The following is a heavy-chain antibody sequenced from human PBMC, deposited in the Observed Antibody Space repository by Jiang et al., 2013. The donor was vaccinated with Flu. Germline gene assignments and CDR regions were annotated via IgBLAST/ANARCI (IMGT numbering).Heavy chain of an antibody. Sequence: SGGTNYAQKFQGRVTMTRGHVHSGTAYMELSRLRSDDTAVYYCARDGAWFGELLLFDYWGQGTLVTVSS. D-gene: IGHD3-10*01. V-gene: IGHV1-2*02. CDR2: SGGT. J-gene: IGHJ4*02. CDR3: ARDGAWFGELLLFDY.